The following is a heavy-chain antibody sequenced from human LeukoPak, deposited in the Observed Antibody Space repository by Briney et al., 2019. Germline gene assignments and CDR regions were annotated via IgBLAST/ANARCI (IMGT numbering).Heavy chain of an antibody. D-gene: IGHD5-12*01. Sequence: ASVKVSCKASGYTFTSYDINWVRQATGQGLEWMGWMNPNSGNTGYAQKFQGRVTVTRNTSISTAYMELSSLRSEDTAVYYCARGRSGYDFVYYYYGMDVWGQGTTVTVSS. V-gene: IGHV1-8*01. CDR1: GYTFTSYD. CDR3: ARGRSGYDFVYYYYGMDV. J-gene: IGHJ6*02. CDR2: MNPNSGNT.